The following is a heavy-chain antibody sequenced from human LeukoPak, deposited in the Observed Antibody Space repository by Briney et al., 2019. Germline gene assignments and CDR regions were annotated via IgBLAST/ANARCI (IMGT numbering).Heavy chain of an antibody. CDR3: AKATVYYFAFDI. CDR2: ISGSGGST. CDR1: GFTFSSYA. D-gene: IGHD3-22*01. J-gene: IGHJ3*02. V-gene: IGHV3-23*01. Sequence: PGGSLRLSCAASGFTFSSYAMSWVRQAPGKGLEWVSAISGSGGSTYYADSVKGRFTISRDNSKNTLYLQMNSLRAEDTAIYYCAKATVYYFAFDIWGQGTMVTVSS.